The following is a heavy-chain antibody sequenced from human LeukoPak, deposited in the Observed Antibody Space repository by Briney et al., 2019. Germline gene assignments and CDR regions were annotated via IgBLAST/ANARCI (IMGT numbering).Heavy chain of an antibody. D-gene: IGHD1-1*01. CDR3: ARDLDRQERAFDI. V-gene: IGHV1-69*13. J-gene: IGHJ3*02. Sequence: GASVKVSCKASGGTFSSYTTTWVRQAPGQGLEWMGGIIPFFDTANYAQKFQGRVTITADASTSTAYMELSSLRSDDTAVYYCARDLDRQERAFDIWGQGTMVTVSS. CDR1: GGTFSSYT. CDR2: IIPFFDTA.